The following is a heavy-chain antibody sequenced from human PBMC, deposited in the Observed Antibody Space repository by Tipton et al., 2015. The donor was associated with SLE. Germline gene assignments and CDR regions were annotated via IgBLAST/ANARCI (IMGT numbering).Heavy chain of an antibody. CDR3: AREATAIEVRYYYHYYMDV. CDR1: GGSVSSGNYY. CDR2: IFARGST. J-gene: IGHJ6*03. Sequence: LRLSCTVSGGSVSSGNYYWSWIRQPAGKGLEWIGRIFARGSTNYNPSPNGRVTISVDTSKNQFSLKLSSVTAADTAVYYCAREATAIEVRYYYHYYMDVWGKGTTVTISS. V-gene: IGHV4-61*02. D-gene: IGHD5-18*01.